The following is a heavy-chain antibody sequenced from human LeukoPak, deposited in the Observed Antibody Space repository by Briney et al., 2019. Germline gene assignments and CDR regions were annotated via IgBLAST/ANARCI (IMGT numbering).Heavy chain of an antibody. CDR3: PRASSSGWYGLATGGFDY. D-gene: IGHD6-19*01. J-gene: IGHJ4*02. V-gene: IGHV4-39*07. CDR1: GGSISSSSYY. CDR2: IYYSGST. Sequence: SETLSLTCTVSGGSISSSSYYWGWIRQPPGKGLEWIGTIYYSGSTYYNPSLKSRVTISVDTSKTQFSLKLSSVTAADTAVYYCPRASSSGWYGLATGGFDYWGQGTLVTVSS.